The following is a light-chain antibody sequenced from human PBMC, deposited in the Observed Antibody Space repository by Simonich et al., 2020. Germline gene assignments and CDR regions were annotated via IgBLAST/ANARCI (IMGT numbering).Light chain of an antibody. J-gene: IGLJ3*02. V-gene: IGLV6-57*03. Sequence: NFMLTQPHSVSESPGKTVTISCTRSSGSIASNYVQWYQQRPGRAPNTVIYEANQRPSGVPDRFAGSIDSSSNSASLTISGLKTEDEADYYCQSYDSSGWVFGGGTKLTVL. CDR2: EAN. CDR1: SGSIASNY. CDR3: QSYDSSGWV.